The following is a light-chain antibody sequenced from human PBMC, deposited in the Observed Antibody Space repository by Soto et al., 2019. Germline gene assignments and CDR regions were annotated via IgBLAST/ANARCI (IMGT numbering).Light chain of an antibody. CDR2: GAS. CDR3: QQGYSSPAT. CDR1: QSIGKH. J-gene: IGKJ5*01. V-gene: IGKV1-39*01. Sequence: IQMTQSPSVLSASVGDRVTITCRASQSIGKHLNWYQQKPGKAPKFLIYGASTLQNGVPSRFNGSGSGTDFTLTVNSLQAEDFATYYCQQGYSSPATFGQGTRLEI.